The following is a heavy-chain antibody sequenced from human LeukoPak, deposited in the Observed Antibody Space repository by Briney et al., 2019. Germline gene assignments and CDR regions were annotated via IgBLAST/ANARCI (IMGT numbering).Heavy chain of an antibody. CDR3: ARDRDIAYCGGDCYPDV. V-gene: IGHV4-61*02. Sequence: PSETLPLTCTVSGGSISSGSYYWSWIRQPAGKGLEWIGRIYTSGSTNYNPSLKSRVTISVDTSKNQFSLKLSSVTAADTAVYYCARDRDIAYCGGDCYPDVWGEGTTVTVSS. D-gene: IGHD2-21*02. CDR1: GGSISSGSYY. CDR2: IYTSGST. J-gene: IGHJ6*04.